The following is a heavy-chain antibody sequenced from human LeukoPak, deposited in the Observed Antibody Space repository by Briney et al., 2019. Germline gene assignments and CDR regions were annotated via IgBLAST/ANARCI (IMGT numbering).Heavy chain of an antibody. D-gene: IGHD4-17*01. CDR3: AKVGTVYYFDY. CDR2: ISGSGGST. Sequence: GGSLRLSCAASRITFNSYAMSRVRQAPGKGLEWVSAISGSGGSTYYADPVKGRFTISRDNSKNTLYLQMNSLRAEDTAVYYCAKVGTVYYFDYWGQGTLVTVSS. CDR1: RITFNSYA. V-gene: IGHV3-23*01. J-gene: IGHJ4*02.